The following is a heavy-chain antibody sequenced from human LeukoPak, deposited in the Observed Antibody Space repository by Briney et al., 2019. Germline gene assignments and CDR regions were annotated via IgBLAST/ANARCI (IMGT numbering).Heavy chain of an antibody. J-gene: IGHJ4*02. Sequence: PSETLSLTCTVSGGSISSYYWSWIRQPPGKGLEWIGYIYYSGSTNYNPSLKSRVTISVDTSKNQFSLKLSSVTAADTAVYYCARGLFCSGGSCYFDYWGQGTLVTVSS. CDR3: ARGLFCSGGSCYFDY. CDR2: IYYSGST. V-gene: IGHV4-59*01. D-gene: IGHD2-15*01. CDR1: GGSISSYY.